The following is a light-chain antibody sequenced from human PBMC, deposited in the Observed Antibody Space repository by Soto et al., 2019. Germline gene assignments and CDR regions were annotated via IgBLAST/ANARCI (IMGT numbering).Light chain of an antibody. CDR1: QGIRND. Sequence: AIQMTQSPSSLSASVGDRVTITCRASQGIRNDLGWYQQKPGKAPKLLIYAASSLQSGVPSRLSGSGYGTDFTLTISSLQPEDFATYYCLEEYNYPPPFGKGTKVEIK. V-gene: IGKV1-6*01. CDR3: LEEYNYPPP. J-gene: IGKJ1*01. CDR2: AAS.